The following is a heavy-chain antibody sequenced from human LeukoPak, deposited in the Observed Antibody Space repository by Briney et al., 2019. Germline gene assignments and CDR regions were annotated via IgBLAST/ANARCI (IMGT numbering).Heavy chain of an antibody. Sequence: SETLSLTCTVSGGSISSYYWSWIRQPPGKGLEWIGYIYYSGSTNYNPSLKSRVTISVDTSKNQFSLKLSSVTAADTAVYYCARAPDYYDSSGYYANWFDPWGQGTLVTVSS. V-gene: IGHV4-59*01. J-gene: IGHJ5*02. CDR1: GGSISSYY. D-gene: IGHD3-22*01. CDR2: IYYSGST. CDR3: ARAPDYYDSSGYYANWFDP.